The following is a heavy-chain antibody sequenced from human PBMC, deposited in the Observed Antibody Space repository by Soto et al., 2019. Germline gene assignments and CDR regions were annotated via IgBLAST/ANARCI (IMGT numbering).Heavy chain of an antibody. D-gene: IGHD6-13*01. Sequence: SLRLSCASSGFTFRNYAMSWVRQAAGKGLEWVSGISDSGDSTYNAASLKGRFTISRDNSKNTLYLQLNSLTADDTAVYYCAKGGLYATSWYEGYWGQGTLVTVS. CDR3: AKGGLYATSWYEGY. CDR2: ISDSGDST. J-gene: IGHJ4*02. CDR1: GFTFRNYA. V-gene: IGHV3-23*01.